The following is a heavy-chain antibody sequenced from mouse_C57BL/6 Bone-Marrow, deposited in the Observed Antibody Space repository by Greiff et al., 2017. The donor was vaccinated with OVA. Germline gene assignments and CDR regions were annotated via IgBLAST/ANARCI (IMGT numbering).Heavy chain of an antibody. D-gene: IGHD1-1*01. CDR2: IYPRSGNT. CDR1: GYTFTSYG. CDR3: AREDYYDSSHWNIEG. Sequence: VQLQQSGAELARPGASVKLSCKASGYTFTSYGISWVKQRTGQGLEWIGEIYPRSGNTYYNEKFKGKATLTADKSSSTAYMELRSLTSEDAADYFCAREDYYDSSHWNIEGWGTGTTVTVSS. J-gene: IGHJ1*03. V-gene: IGHV1-81*01.